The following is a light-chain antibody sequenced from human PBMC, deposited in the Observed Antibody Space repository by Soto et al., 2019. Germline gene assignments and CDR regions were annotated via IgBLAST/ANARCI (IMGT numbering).Light chain of an antibody. CDR1: QGISSY. Sequence: DIQLTQSPSFLSASVGDRVTITCRASQGISSYLAWSQQKPGKAPKLLIYAASTLQSGGPSRFSGSGSGTEFTLTISSLQPEDFATYYCQQLNSYPITFGQGTRLEIK. V-gene: IGKV1-9*01. J-gene: IGKJ5*01. CDR3: QQLNSYPIT. CDR2: AAS.